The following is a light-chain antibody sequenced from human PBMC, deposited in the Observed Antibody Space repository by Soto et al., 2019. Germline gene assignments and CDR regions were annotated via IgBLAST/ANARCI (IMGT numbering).Light chain of an antibody. CDR1: QNMGYW. CDR3: QQYNIYDT. J-gene: IGKJ1*01. V-gene: IGKV1-5*01. CDR2: GVS. Sequence: STLSASVGDRVTITCRASQNMGYWLAWYQQKPGKPPKLLIYGVSSLESGVPSRFSGSGSGTEFTLTIRRLQPDDFATYYCQQYNIYDTFGQGAKVDMK.